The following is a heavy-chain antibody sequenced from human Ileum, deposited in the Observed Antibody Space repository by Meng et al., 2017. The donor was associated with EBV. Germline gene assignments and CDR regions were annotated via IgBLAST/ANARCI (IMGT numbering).Heavy chain of an antibody. J-gene: IGHJ5*02. Sequence: APLVGAGGGLVKPGGSLMLSWAASGFAFSNAWMSWVRQAPGKGLEWVARIKSATVGGTTDYAAAVKGRFTISRDDSKNMVFLQMNSLKTEDTAVYYCVSSWSDPWGQGTLVTVSS. V-gene: IGHV3-15*01. CDR1: GFAFSNAW. CDR3: VSSWSDP. CDR2: IKSATVGGTT.